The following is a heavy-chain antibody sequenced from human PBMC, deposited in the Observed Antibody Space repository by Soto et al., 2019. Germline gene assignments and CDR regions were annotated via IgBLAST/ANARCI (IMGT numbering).Heavy chain of an antibody. D-gene: IGHD6-13*01. Sequence: EVQLVESGGGLVQPGGSLRLSCAASGFTFSSYSMNWVRQAPGKGLEWVSYISSSSSTIYYADSVKGRFTISRDNAKNSLYLQMNSLRGEDTAVYYCARDRVAAAGSTGYYYYYMDVWGKGTTVTVSS. J-gene: IGHJ6*03. CDR3: ARDRVAAAGSTGYYYYYMDV. CDR1: GFTFSSYS. CDR2: ISSSSSTI. V-gene: IGHV3-48*01.